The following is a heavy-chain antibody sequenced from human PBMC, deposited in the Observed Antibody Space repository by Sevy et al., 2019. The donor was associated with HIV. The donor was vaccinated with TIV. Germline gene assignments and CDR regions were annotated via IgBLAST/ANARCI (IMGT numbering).Heavy chain of an antibody. J-gene: IGHJ4*01. D-gene: IGHD3-16*01. CDR3: ARDVGGGYFDY. Sequence: GGSLILSCVASGFTFNNFWMAWVRQAPGKGLEWFANIKPDGSESDHVGSVKGRFTISRDNAKNSLYLQMNSLTAEDTAVYYCARDVGGGYFDYWGQGTLVTVSS. CDR1: GFTFNNFW. CDR2: IKPDGSES. V-gene: IGHV3-7*03.